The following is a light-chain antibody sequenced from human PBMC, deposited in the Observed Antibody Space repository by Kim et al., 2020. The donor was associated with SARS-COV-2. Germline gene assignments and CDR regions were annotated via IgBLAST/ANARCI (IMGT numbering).Light chain of an antibody. V-gene: IGLV1-44*01. Sequence: TPGQRVTISCSGGGSNIGSNTVNWYQRLPGTAPKLLIYSNNQRPSGVPDRFSGSKSGTSASLAISGLQSEDEADYYCEAWDDSLVFGGGTQLTVL. J-gene: IGLJ2*01. CDR1: GSNIGSNT. CDR2: SNN. CDR3: EAWDDSLV.